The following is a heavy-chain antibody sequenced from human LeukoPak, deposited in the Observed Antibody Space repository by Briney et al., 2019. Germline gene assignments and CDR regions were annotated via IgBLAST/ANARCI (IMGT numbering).Heavy chain of an antibody. V-gene: IGHV1-46*01. CDR2: INPSGGST. CDR1: GYTFTSYC. J-gene: IGHJ5*02. CDR3: ARINWNYLDP. D-gene: IGHD1-7*01. Sequence: ASVKVSCKASGYTFTSYCMHWVRQAPGQGLEWMGIINPSGGSTSYAQKFQGRVTMTRDTSINTAYMELSSLTSDDTAVYYCARINWNYLDPWGQGTLVTVSS.